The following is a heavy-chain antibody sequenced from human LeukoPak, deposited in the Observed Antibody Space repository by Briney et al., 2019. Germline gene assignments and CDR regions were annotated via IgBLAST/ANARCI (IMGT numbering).Heavy chain of an antibody. J-gene: IGHJ6*02. CDR3: ARERIFSGYNYGMDV. V-gene: IGHV3-11*05. CDR2: ISSSSSYT. D-gene: IGHD7-27*01. Sequence: GGSLRLSCAASGFTFSDYYMSWIRQAPGKGLEWVSYISSSSSYTNYADSVKGRFTISRDNAKNSLYLQMNSLRAEDTAVYYCARERIFSGYNYGMDVWGQGTTVTVSS. CDR1: GFTFSDYY.